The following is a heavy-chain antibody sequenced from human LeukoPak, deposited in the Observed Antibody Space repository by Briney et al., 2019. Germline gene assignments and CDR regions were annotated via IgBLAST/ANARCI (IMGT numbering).Heavy chain of an antibody. V-gene: IGHV1-24*01. D-gene: IGHD2-2*01. Sequence: ASVTVSCKVSGYTLTELSMHWVRQAPGKGLEWMGGFDPEDGETIYAQKFQGRVTMTRNTSISTAYMELSSLRSEDTAVYYCARIGYCSSTSCSAGYWGQGTLVTVSS. CDR2: FDPEDGET. CDR1: GYTLTELS. J-gene: IGHJ4*02. CDR3: ARIGYCSSTSCSAGY.